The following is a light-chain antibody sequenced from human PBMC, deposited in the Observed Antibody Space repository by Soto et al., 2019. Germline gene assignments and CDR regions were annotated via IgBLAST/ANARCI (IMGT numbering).Light chain of an antibody. Sequence: DIQMTQSPSSLSASVGDRVTITCQASQDISNYLNWYQQKPGKAPKLLIYDASNLETRVPSRFSGSGSGKDFTFTISSLQPEDIATYYCQQYDNLPGTFGQGTKVEIK. CDR2: DAS. CDR3: QQYDNLPGT. J-gene: IGKJ1*01. CDR1: QDISNY. V-gene: IGKV1-33*01.